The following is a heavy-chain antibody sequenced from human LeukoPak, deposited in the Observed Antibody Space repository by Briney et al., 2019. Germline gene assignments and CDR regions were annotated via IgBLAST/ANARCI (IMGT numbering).Heavy chain of an antibody. CDR2: MNPNSGNT. CDR3: ARVLLTDRVDAFDI. V-gene: IGHV1-8*01. Sequence: ASVKVSCKASGCTFTSYDINWVRQATGQGLEWMGWMNPNSGNTGYAQKFQGRVTMTRNTSISTAYMELSSLRSEDTAVYYCARVLLTDRVDAFDIWGQGTMVTVSS. J-gene: IGHJ3*02. D-gene: IGHD2-15*01. CDR1: GCTFTSYD.